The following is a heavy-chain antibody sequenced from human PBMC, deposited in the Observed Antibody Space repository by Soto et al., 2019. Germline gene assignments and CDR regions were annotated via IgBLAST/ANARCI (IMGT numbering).Heavy chain of an antibody. V-gene: IGHV4-59*01. Sequence: QVQLQESGPGLVKPSETLSLTCTVSGGSISSYYWSWIRQPPGQGLEWIGYIYYSGSTNYNPSLKSRVTISVDTSKNQFSLKLSSVTAADTAVYYCARDLHDKYGLYYYYYMDVWGKGTTVTVSS. CDR3: ARDLHDKYGLYYYYYMDV. D-gene: IGHD3-10*01. CDR2: IYYSGST. J-gene: IGHJ6*03. CDR1: GGSISSYY.